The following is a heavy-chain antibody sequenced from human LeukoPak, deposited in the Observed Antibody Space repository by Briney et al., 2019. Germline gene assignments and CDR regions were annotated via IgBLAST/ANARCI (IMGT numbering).Heavy chain of an antibody. V-gene: IGHV3-53*01. CDR1: GFTVSSNY. J-gene: IGHJ4*02. D-gene: IGHD1-26*01. CDR3: AKEYTGTFSPFPSYFDN. CDR2: IYSGGST. Sequence: GGSLRLSCAASGFTVSSNYMSWVRQAPGKGLEWVSIIYSGGSTFYADSVKGRFTISRDNSKNTLYLQMNSLRAEDTAIYYCAKEYTGTFSPFPSYFDNWGQGTLVTVSS.